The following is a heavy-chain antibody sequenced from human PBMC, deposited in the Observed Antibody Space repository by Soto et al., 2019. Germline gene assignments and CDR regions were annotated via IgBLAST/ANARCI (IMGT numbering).Heavy chain of an antibody. CDR1: GFTFSSYG. D-gene: IGHD3-10*01. V-gene: IGHV3-33*01. CDR3: ARSGSYGSGTELDY. J-gene: IGHJ4*02. CDR2: IWYDGSNK. Sequence: GGSLRLSCAASGFTFSSYGMHWVRQAPGKGLEWVAVIWYDGSNKYYADSVKGRFTISRDNSKNTLYLQMSSLRAEDTAVYYCARSGSYGSGTELDYWGQGTLVTVSS.